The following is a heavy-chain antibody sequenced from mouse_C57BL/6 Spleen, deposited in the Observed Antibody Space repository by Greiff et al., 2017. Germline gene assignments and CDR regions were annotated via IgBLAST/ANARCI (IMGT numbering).Heavy chain of an antibody. CDR1: GYAFTNYL. CDR3: ARAGYGYYYFDY. J-gene: IGHJ2*01. CDR2: INPGSGGT. V-gene: IGHV1-54*01. Sequence: VQLQQSGAELVRPGTSVQVSCKASGYAFTNYLIEWVKQRPGQGLEWIGVINPGSGGTNYNEKFKGKATLTADKSSSTAYMQLSSLTSEDSAVYFCARAGYGYYYFDYWGQGTTLTVSS. D-gene: IGHD2-2*01.